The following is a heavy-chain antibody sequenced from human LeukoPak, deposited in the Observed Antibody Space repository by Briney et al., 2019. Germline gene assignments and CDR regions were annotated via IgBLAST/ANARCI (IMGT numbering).Heavy chain of an antibody. V-gene: IGHV3-15*07. Sequence: PGGSLRLSCAASGFTFSNAWMNWVRQAPGKGLEWVGRIKSKTDGGTTDYAAPVKGRFTISRDFSKNTVFLHMNSLRAEDTAMYYCARGDDSGYYDYFDYWGQGALVTVSS. D-gene: IGHD3-22*01. CDR1: GFTFSNAW. CDR3: ARGDDSGYYDYFDY. CDR2: IKSKTDGGTT. J-gene: IGHJ4*02.